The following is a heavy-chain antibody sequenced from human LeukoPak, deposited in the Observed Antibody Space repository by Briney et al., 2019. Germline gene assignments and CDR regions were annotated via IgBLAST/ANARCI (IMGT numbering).Heavy chain of an antibody. CDR2: VYYSGST. Sequence: PSETLSLTCSVSGGSILDYYWSWIRHSPGKGLEWLGYVYYSGSTNYNPSLKGRVTMSVETSRMQVSLQLKSVTTADTAVYYCARRGIAAAGTNNWFDPWGQGTLVTVSS. D-gene: IGHD6-13*01. V-gene: IGHV4-59*01. CDR1: GGSILDYY. J-gene: IGHJ5*02. CDR3: ARRGIAAAGTNNWFDP.